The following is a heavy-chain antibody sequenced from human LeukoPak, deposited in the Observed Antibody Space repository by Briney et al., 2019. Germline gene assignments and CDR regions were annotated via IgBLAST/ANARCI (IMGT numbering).Heavy chain of an antibody. Sequence: GASVKVSCKASGGTFSSYAISWVRQAPGQGLEWMGGIIPIFGTANYAQKFQGRVTITADESTSTAYMELSSLRTEDTAVYYCARILVRGVNWFDPWGQGTLVTVSS. CDR2: IIPIFGTA. CDR1: GGTFSSYA. V-gene: IGHV1-69*13. J-gene: IGHJ5*02. D-gene: IGHD3-10*01. CDR3: ARILVRGVNWFDP.